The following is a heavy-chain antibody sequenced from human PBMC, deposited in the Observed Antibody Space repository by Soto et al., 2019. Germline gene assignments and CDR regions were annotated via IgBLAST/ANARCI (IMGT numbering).Heavy chain of an antibody. CDR2: ISGSGRNT. J-gene: IGHJ6*02. Sequence: GASLRISCAASWFSFIDYAVNWVRQAQGKGLEWVSGISGSGRNTYFADSVKGRFTMFSENSKNTLYLQMNRLRAEDTAVYYCAKSRTGSEVYYYDEDVWGQGTTVNVSS. CDR3: AKSRTGSEVYYYDEDV. D-gene: IGHD3-10*01. CDR1: WFSFIDYA. V-gene: IGHV3-23*01.